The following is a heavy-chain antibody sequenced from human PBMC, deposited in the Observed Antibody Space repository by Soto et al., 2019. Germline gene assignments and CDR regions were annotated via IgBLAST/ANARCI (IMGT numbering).Heavy chain of an antibody. Sequence: VSLRLSCAASGFTFSSYAMSWVRQAPGKGLEWVSAISGSGGSTYYADSVKGRFTISRDNSKNTLYLQMNSLRAEDTAVYYCAKPPSKMVAEFDYWGQGTLVTVS. V-gene: IGHV3-23*01. D-gene: IGHD6-19*01. CDR2: ISGSGGST. CDR3: AKPPSKMVAEFDY. CDR1: GFTFSSYA. J-gene: IGHJ4*02.